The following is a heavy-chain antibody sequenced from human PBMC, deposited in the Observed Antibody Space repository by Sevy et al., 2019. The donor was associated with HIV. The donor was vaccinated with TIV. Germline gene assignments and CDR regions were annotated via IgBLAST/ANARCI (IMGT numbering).Heavy chain of an antibody. Sequence: GGSLRLSCAASGFTFSDAWMHWVRQAPGKGLEWIGRIKSNADGGTTDYATPVKGRFSISRDDSQNTVFLQINSLQVDDTAVYYCWDTNDICPWDYWGQGTLVTVSS. CDR1: GFTFSDAW. V-gene: IGHV3-15*01. D-gene: IGHD3-22*01. CDR3: WDTNDICPWDY. J-gene: IGHJ4*02. CDR2: IKSNADGGTT.